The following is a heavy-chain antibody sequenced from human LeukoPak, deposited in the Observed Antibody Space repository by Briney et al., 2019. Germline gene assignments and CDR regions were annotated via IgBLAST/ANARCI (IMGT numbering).Heavy chain of an antibody. V-gene: IGHV1-8*01. CDR1: GYTFTSYD. Sequence: ASVKVSCKASGYTFTSYDINWVRQATGQGLEWMGWRNPNSGNTGYAQKFQGRLTMTRNTSISTAYMELSSLRSEDTAVYYCASSRGYYYDSSGGYYFDYWGQGTLVTVSS. J-gene: IGHJ4*02. CDR3: ASSRGYYYDSSGGYYFDY. CDR2: RNPNSGNT. D-gene: IGHD3-22*01.